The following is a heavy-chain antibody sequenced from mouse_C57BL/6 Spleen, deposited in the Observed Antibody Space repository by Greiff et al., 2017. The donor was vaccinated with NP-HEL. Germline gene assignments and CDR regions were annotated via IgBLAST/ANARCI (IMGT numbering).Heavy chain of an antibody. V-gene: IGHV1-61*01. CDR2: IYPANSET. J-gene: IGHJ2*01. D-gene: IGHD1-1*01. CDR1: GYTFTSYW. CDR3: ARDCSSYDY. Sequence: QVQLKQPGAELVRPGSSVKLSCKASGYTFTSYWMDWVKQRPGQGLEWIGNIYPANSETHYNQKFKDKATLTVDKSSSPAYMQLSSLTSEDSAVYSSARDCSSYDYWGQGTTLTVSS.